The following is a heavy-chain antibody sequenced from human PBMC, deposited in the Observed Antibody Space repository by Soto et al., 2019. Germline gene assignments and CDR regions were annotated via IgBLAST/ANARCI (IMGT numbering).Heavy chain of an antibody. V-gene: IGHV3-21*01. CDR1: GFTFSSYS. CDR2: ISSSSSYI. Sequence: GGSLRLSCAASGFTFSSYSMNWVRQAPGKGLEWVSSISSSSSYIYYADSVKGRFTISRDNAKNSLYLQMNSLRAEDTAVYYCAIEIAAAASNWFDPWGQGTLVTVSS. CDR3: AIEIAAAASNWFDP. J-gene: IGHJ5*02. D-gene: IGHD6-13*01.